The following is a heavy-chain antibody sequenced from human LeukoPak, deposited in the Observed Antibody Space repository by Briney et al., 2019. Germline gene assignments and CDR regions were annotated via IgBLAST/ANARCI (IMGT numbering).Heavy chain of an antibody. V-gene: IGHV4-59*01. J-gene: IGHJ4*02. CDR1: GGSISGYY. CDR3: AREGIHPKGGFDY. Sequence: SETLSLTCTVSGGSISGYYWGWIRQPPGKGLEWIGYIYYSGSTNYNPSLKSRVTIAVDTSKNQFSLKLSSVTAADTAVYYCAREGIHPKGGFDYWGQGTLVTVSS. CDR2: IYYSGST. D-gene: IGHD5-18*01.